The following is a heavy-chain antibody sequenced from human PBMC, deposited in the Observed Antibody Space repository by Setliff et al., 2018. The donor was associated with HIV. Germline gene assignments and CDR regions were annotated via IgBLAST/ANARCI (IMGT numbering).Heavy chain of an antibody. CDR3: SRAGGTGDFDF. CDR1: GYSISSGYY. J-gene: IGHJ4*02. Sequence: KTSETLSLTCTVSGYSISSGYYWSWFRQPPGKGLEFFGTITHSGSPYYTPSFKSRITISVDTSRNQFSLRLTSVAAADTAVYYCSRAGGTGDFDFWGQGSLVTVSS. CDR2: ITHSGSP. V-gene: IGHV4-38-2*02. D-gene: IGHD1-7*01.